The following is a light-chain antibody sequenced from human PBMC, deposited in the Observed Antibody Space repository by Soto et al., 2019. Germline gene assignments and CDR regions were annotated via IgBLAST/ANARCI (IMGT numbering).Light chain of an antibody. J-gene: IGKJ2*01. Sequence: DIQMTQSPSTLSASVGDRVTITCRASQSISSWLAWYQQKPGKAPKLLIYDASSLESGVPSRFSGSGSGTEFTLTISNLQPDDFATYYCQQYNSYSPGYTFGQGTKLEIK. CDR1: QSISSW. CDR2: DAS. CDR3: QQYNSYSPGYT. V-gene: IGKV1-5*01.